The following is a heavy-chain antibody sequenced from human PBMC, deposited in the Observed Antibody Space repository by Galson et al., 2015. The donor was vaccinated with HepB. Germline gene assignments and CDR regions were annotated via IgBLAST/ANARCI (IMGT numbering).Heavy chain of an antibody. V-gene: IGHV1-18*01. J-gene: IGHJ3*02. Sequence: SVKVSCKASGYTFTSYGISWVRQVPGQGLEWMGWISAYNGNTNYAQKLQGRVTMTTDTSMSTAYMELRSLRSDDTAVYYCAADSGSGSSWSGVAFDIWGQGTMVTVSS. D-gene: IGHD6-13*01. CDR3: AADSGSGSSWSGVAFDI. CDR1: GYTFTSYG. CDR2: ISAYNGNT.